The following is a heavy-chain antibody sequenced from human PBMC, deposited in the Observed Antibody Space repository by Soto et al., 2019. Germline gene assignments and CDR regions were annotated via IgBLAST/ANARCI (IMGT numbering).Heavy chain of an antibody. CDR1: VGTFISYA. CDR2: NIPIFGTA. V-gene: IGHV1-69*01. CDR3: ARDPTVVYYYYGMDV. D-gene: IGHD4-17*01. Sequence: SAQFSCNASVGTFISYATSCGRQPPLQGREWLGGNIPIFGTANYAQQFQGRVTITADESTSTAYMELSSLRSEDTAVYYCARDPTVVYYYYGMDVWGQGTTVTVSS. J-gene: IGHJ6*02.